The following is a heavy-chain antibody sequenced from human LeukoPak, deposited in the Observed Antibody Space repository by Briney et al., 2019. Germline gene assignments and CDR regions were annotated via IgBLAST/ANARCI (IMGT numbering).Heavy chain of an antibody. J-gene: IGHJ3*02. CDR1: GGSISSYY. V-gene: IGHV4-59*01. Sequence: SETLSLTCTVSGGSISSYYWSWIRQPPGKGLEWIGYIYYSGSTNYNPSLKSRVTISVDTSKNQFSLKLSSVTAADTAVYYCARVVDTAMGHDAFDIWGQGTMVTVPS. D-gene: IGHD5-18*01. CDR3: ARVVDTAMGHDAFDI. CDR2: IYYSGST.